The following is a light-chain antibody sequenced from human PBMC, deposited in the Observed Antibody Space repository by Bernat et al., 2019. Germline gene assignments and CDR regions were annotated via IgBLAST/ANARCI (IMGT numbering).Light chain of an antibody. CDR1: QSVSSSY. CDR2: GAS. Sequence: EIVLTQSPGTLSLSPGERATLSCRASQSVSSSYLAWYQQKPGQAPRLLIYGASSRATGIPDRFSGSGSGTDFTLTISRLEPEDFAVYYCQPYGSSPPGLTFGQGTKVEIK. J-gene: IGKJ1*01. V-gene: IGKV3-20*01. CDR3: QPYGSSPPGLT.